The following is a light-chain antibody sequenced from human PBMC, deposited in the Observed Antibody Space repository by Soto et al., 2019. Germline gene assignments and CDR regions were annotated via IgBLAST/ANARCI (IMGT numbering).Light chain of an antibody. Sequence: DIHMTQSPSSLSASVGDRITITCRASQSISTYLNWYQQKPGQAPKLLIFAAISLQSGVPSRFSGRGSGTDFTLTISNLQPDDFATYSCQQTYDNSRTFGQGTKVEIK. CDR1: QSISTY. J-gene: IGKJ1*01. CDR3: QQTYDNSRT. CDR2: AAI. V-gene: IGKV1-39*01.